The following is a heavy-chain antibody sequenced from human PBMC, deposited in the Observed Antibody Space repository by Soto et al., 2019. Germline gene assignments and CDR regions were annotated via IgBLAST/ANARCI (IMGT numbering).Heavy chain of an antibody. CDR2: IYSVGST. D-gene: IGHD4-17*01. J-gene: IGHJ4*02. CDR3: ARGFDYGDYFDY. Sequence: EVQLVESRGGLVQPGGSLRLSCAVSGFTVSSNYMSWVRQAPGKGLEWVSVIYSVGSTFYADSVKGRFTISRDNSKNTLYLQMNSLRAEDTAVYYCARGFDYGDYFDYWGQGTLVTVSS. CDR1: GFTVSSNY. V-gene: IGHV3-66*01.